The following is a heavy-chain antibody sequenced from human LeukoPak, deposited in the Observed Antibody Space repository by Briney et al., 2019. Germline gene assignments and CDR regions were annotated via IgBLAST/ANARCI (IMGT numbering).Heavy chain of an antibody. CDR1: GFTFSSYA. D-gene: IGHD2-2*02. Sequence: GGSLRLSCAASGFTFSSYAMSWVRQAPGKGLEGVSAISGSGGSTYYADSVKGRFTISRDNSKNTLYLQMNSLRAEATAVYYCATRPKIGYCSSTSCYTDYWGQGTLVTVSS. J-gene: IGHJ4*02. CDR3: ATRPKIGYCSSTSCYTDY. CDR2: ISGSGGST. V-gene: IGHV3-23*01.